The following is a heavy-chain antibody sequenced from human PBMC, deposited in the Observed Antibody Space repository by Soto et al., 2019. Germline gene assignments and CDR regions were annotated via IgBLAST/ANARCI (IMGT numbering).Heavy chain of an antibody. J-gene: IGHJ6*02. V-gene: IGHV4-30-4*01. Sequence: SETLSLTCTVSCGSISSGDYYWSWIRQPPGKGLEWIGYIYYSGSTYYNPSLKSRVTISVDTSKNQFSLKLSSVTAADTAVYYCARDRLGYYDFWSGYYTHYYGMDVWGQGTTVTVSS. D-gene: IGHD3-3*01. CDR1: CGSISSGDYY. CDR2: IYYSGST. CDR3: ARDRLGYYDFWSGYYTHYYGMDV.